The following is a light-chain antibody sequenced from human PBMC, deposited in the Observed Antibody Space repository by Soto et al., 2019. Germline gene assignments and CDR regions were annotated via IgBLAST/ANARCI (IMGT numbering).Light chain of an antibody. Sequence: CGGHNIGRKSVHWYQQKPGQAPVLVVHDDRDRPSGLPERFSGSNSGNTATLTISRAEAGDEADYYCQVWHSGSDHWVFGVGTKLTVL. CDR2: DDR. J-gene: IGLJ3*02. CDR1: NIGRKS. CDR3: QVWHSGSDHWV. V-gene: IGLV3-21*02.